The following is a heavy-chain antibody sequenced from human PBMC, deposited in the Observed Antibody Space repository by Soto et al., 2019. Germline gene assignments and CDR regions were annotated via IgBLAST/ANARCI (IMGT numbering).Heavy chain of an antibody. J-gene: IGHJ5*02. D-gene: IGHD2-2*01. CDR1: GFTFSSYS. Sequence: PGGSLRLSCAASGFTFSSYSMNWVRQAPGKGLEWVSSISSSSSYIYYADSVKGRFTISRDNAKNSLYLQMNSLRAEDTAVYYCATSPHCSSTSCPGTSNWFDPWGQGTLVTVS. CDR3: ATSPHCSSTSCPGTSNWFDP. V-gene: IGHV3-21*01. CDR2: ISSSSSYI.